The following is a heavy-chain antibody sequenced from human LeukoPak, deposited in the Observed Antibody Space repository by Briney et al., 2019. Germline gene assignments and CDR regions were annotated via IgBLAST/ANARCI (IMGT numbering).Heavy chain of an antibody. V-gene: IGHV1-2*02. Sequence: ASVKVSCKASGYTFTGYYMHWVRQAPGQGLEWMGWINPNSGGTNYAQKFQGRVTMTRDTSISTAYMELSRLRSDDTAVYYCARGVYYDFWSGYSDYYYYGMDVWGQGTTVTVSS. CDR1: GYTFTGYY. CDR3: ARGVYYDFWSGYSDYYYYGMDV. CDR2: INPNSGGT. D-gene: IGHD3-3*01. J-gene: IGHJ6*02.